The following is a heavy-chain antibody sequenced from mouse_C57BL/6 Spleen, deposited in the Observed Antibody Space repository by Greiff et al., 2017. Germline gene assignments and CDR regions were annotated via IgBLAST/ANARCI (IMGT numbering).Heavy chain of an antibody. Sequence: EVQVVESGGGLVQPGASLKLSCAASGFTFSDYYMYWVRQTPEKRLEWVAYISNGGGSTYYPDTVKGRFTISRDNAKNPLFLQLSRLKSEDTAMYYCARHDAYYSNYPYLYAMAYWGQGASVTVSS. D-gene: IGHD2-5*01. V-gene: IGHV5-12*01. CDR3: ARHDAYYSNYPYLYAMAY. J-gene: IGHJ4*01. CDR2: ISNGGGST. CDR1: GFTFSDYY.